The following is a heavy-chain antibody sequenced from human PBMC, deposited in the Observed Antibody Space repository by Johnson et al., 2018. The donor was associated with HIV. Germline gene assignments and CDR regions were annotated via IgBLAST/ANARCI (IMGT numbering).Heavy chain of an antibody. D-gene: IGHD6-6*01. CDR1: GFTVSSNY. Sequence: VQLVESGGGLVQPGGSLRLSCAASGFTVSSNYMSWVRQAPVKGLEWVSVIYSGGSTYYADSVKGRFTISRDNSKNTLYLQMNSLRAEDTAVYYCARVYTSSFSHGAFDIWGQGTMVTVSS. CDR2: IYSGGST. CDR3: ARVYTSSFSHGAFDI. J-gene: IGHJ3*02. V-gene: IGHV3-66*01.